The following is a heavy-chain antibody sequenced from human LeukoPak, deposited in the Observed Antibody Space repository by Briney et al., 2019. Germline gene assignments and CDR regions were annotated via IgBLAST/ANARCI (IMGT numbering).Heavy chain of an antibody. CDR3: ARAPTVVVVADTHFDI. J-gene: IGHJ3*02. CDR2: ISSNGGST. Sequence: PGGSLRLSCAASGFTFSSYAMHWVRQAPGKGLEYVSAISSNGGSTYYANSVKGRFTISRDNSKNTLYLQMGSLRAEDMAVYYCARAPTVVVVADTHFDIWGQGTMVTVSS. CDR1: GFTFSSYA. D-gene: IGHD2-15*01. V-gene: IGHV3-64*01.